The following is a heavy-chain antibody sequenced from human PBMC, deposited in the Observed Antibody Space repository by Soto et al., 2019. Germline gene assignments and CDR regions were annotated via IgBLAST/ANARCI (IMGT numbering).Heavy chain of an antibody. CDR1: GYTFTSYG. CDR3: ASTKYDSSAYYYWYLGL. CDR2: INAANGDT. Sequence: ASVKVSCKASGYTFTSYGIHWVRQAPGQRLEWMGWINAANGDTNYAQKFQGRVTITADTSANTVYLELSSLRSEDTAVYYCASTKYDSSAYYYWYLGLWGRGTLVTVSS. D-gene: IGHD3-22*01. V-gene: IGHV1-3*01. J-gene: IGHJ2*01.